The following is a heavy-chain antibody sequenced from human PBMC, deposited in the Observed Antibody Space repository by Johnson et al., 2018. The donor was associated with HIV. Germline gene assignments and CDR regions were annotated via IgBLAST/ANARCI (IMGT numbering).Heavy chain of an antibody. V-gene: IGHV3-30*02. CDR3: AAPRRDGYPYDAFYI. CDR2: IKYDGRNE. J-gene: IGHJ3*02. Sequence: QVQLVESGGGVVQRGGSLRLSCAASGFSFSNFGIHWVRQAPGKGLEWVAFIKYDGRNEYYADSVKGRFTISRDNSKNTVYLQMNSLRAEDTAVYYCAAPRRDGYPYDAFYIWGQGTMVTVSS. CDR1: GFSFSNFG. D-gene: IGHD5-18*01.